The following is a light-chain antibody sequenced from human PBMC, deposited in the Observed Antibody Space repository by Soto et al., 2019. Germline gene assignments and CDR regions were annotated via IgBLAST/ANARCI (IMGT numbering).Light chain of an antibody. J-gene: IGKJ4*01. V-gene: IGKV1-39*01. CDR3: QQTFSPFVT. CDR1: EPITDF. CDR2: SAS. Sequence: DIQMTQSPPSLSASLGDSVTITCRASEPITDFLNWYQLKPGKAPRLLIYSASNVQPGVPSRCSGSGYGTDFTLTLSGLQHEDSATYYCQQTFSPFVTFGAGTKVEV.